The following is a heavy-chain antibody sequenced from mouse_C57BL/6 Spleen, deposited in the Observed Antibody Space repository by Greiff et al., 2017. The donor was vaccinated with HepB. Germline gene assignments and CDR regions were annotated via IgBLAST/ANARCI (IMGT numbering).Heavy chain of an antibody. V-gene: IGHV1-50*01. CDR3: ARPSGDFDY. D-gene: IGHD6-1*01. Sequence: VQLQQPGAELVKPGASVKLSCKASGYTFTSYWMQWVKQRPGQGLEWIGEIDPSDSYTNYNQKFKGKATLTVDTSSSTAYMQISSLTSEDSAVYYCARPSGDFDYWGQGTTLTVSS. CDR1: GYTFTSYW. J-gene: IGHJ2*01. CDR2: IDPSDSYT.